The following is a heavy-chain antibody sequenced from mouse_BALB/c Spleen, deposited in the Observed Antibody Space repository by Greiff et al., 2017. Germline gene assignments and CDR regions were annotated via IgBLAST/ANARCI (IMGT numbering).Heavy chain of an antibody. CDR3: ARHNAMDY. V-gene: IGHV5-12-2*01. CDR1: GFTFSSYT. J-gene: IGHJ4*01. Sequence: EVQVVESGGGLVQPGGSLKLSCAASGFTFSSYTMSWVRQTPEKRLEWVAYISNGGGSTYYPDTVKGRFTISRDNAKNTLYLQMSSLKSEDTAMYYCARHNAMDYWGQGTSVTVSS. CDR2: ISNGGGST.